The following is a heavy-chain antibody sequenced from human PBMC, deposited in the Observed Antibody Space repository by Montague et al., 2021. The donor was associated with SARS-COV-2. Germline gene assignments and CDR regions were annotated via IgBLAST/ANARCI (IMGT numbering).Heavy chain of an antibody. CDR2: ISYSGST. V-gene: IGHV4-61*01. D-gene: IGHD3-22*01. CDR3: ARDGYECVGYDYIYPD. CDR1: GASVRSGNYY. J-gene: IGHJ4*02. Sequence: SETLSLTCTVSGASVRSGNYYWNWIRQPPGKGLEWIGYISYSGSTNYSPSLKSRVTISVDTSKNQLSLKLISATAADTAVYYCARDGYECVGYDYIYPDWGQGTLVTVSS.